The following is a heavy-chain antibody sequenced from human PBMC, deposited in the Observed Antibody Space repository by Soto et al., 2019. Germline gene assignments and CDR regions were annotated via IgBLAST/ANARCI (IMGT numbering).Heavy chain of an antibody. D-gene: IGHD3-3*01. CDR1: GFTFNSYS. CDR2: ISSSSTTK. Sequence: PGGSLRLSCAASGFTFNSYSMNWVRQAPGKGLEWVSYISSSSTTKYYTDSVKGRFTISRDNAKNSLYLQMNSLRDEDTAVYYCARESRFLEWLSLNWFDPWGQGTLVTVSS. V-gene: IGHV3-48*02. J-gene: IGHJ5*02. CDR3: ARESRFLEWLSLNWFDP.